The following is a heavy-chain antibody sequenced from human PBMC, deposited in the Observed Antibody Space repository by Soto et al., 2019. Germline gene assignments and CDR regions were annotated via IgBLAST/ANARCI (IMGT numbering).Heavy chain of an antibody. J-gene: IGHJ5*02. CDR1: GGTFSSYA. CDR2: IIPIFGTA. V-gene: IGHV1-69*06. D-gene: IGHD2-15*01. Sequence: SVKVSCKASGGTFSSYAISWVRQAPGQGLEWMGGIIPIFGTANYAQKFQGRVTITADKSTSTVYMELSSLRSEDTAVYYCASRYCSGGSCYRVGWFDPWGQGTLVTVSS. CDR3: ASRYCSGGSCYRVGWFDP.